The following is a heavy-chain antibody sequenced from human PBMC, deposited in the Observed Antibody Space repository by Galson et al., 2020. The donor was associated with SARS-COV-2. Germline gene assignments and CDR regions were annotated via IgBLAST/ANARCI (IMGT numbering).Heavy chain of an antibody. D-gene: IGHD1-1*01. CDR3: ARDRKTTGTITRHHYFDY. CDR1: GGSISSGGYY. CDR2: IYYSGST. J-gene: IGHJ4*02. Sequence: ASETLSLTCTVSGGSISSGGYYWSWIRQHPGKGLEWIGYIYYSGSTYYNPSLKSRVTISVDTSKNQFSLKLSSVTAADTAVYYCARDRKTTGTITRHHYFDYWGQGTLVTVSS. V-gene: IGHV4-31*03.